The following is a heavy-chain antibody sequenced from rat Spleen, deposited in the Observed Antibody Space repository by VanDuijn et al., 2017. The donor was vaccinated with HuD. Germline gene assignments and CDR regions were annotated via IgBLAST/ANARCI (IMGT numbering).Heavy chain of an antibody. V-gene: IGHV5-20*01. Sequence: EVQLVESGGGQVQPGRSLKLSCVASGFTFNDYYMAWVRQAPKKGLEWVASISYDGGRTYYRDFVKGRFTISRDNAKSTLYLQMDSLRSEDTATYYCARDYYSGERGDYFDYWGQGVMVTVSS. D-gene: IGHD1-1*01. CDR2: ISYDGGRT. CDR1: GFTFNDYY. CDR3: ARDYYSGERGDYFDY. J-gene: IGHJ2*01.